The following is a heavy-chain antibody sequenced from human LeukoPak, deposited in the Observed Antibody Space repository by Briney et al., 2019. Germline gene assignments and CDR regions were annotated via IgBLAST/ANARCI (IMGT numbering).Heavy chain of an antibody. J-gene: IGHJ4*02. CDR3: AKHYYDSSGTPRYFDY. CDR2: IGGTNGRT. V-gene: IGHV3-23*01. CDR1: GFTFSSYA. D-gene: IGHD3-22*01. Sequence: GGSLRLSCAASGFTFSSYAMSWVRQAPGKGLEWVSAIGGTNGRTYYADSVKGGFTISRDNSKNTLYLQMNSLRDEDTAVYYCAKHYYDSSGTPRYFDYWGQGTLVTVSS.